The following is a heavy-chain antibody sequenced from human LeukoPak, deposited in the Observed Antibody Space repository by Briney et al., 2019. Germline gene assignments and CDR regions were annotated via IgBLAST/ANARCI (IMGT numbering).Heavy chain of an antibody. D-gene: IGHD6-19*01. CDR1: GFTFSSYA. CDR3: ANPRWQWLVLAY. V-gene: IGHV3-23*01. CDR2: ISGSGGST. Sequence: GGSLSLSCAASGFTFSSYAMSWVRQAPGKGLEWVSAISGSGGSTYYADSVKGRFTISRDNSKNTLYLQMNSLRAEDTAVYYCANPRWQWLVLAYWGQGTLVTVSS. J-gene: IGHJ4*02.